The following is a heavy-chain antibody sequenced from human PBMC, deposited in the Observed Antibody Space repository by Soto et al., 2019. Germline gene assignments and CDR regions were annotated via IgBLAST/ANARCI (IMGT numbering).Heavy chain of an antibody. CDR3: AKNPNRVDIDNADY. CDR1: GFSLRGYG. J-gene: IGHJ4*02. D-gene: IGHD5-12*01. V-gene: IGHV3-30*18. CDR2: ISYDGSNK. Sequence: GGALRLSWAASGFSLRGYGMHWGRQAPGKGLEWVAVISYDGSNKYYADSVKGRFTISRDDSKNTLYLQMNSLRADDSAVYFCAKNPNRVDIDNADYWGPGTLVTVSS.